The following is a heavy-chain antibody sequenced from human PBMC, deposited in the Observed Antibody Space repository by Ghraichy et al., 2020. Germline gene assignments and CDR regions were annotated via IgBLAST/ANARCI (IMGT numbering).Heavy chain of an antibody. Sequence: GGSLRLSCAASGFTFSSYAMSWVRQAPGKGLEWVSAISGSGGSTYYADSVKGRFTISRDNSKNTLYLQMNSLRAEDTAVYYCAKSGESGIAAAGTRLDYYYYYGMDVWGQGTTVTVSS. CDR3: AKSGESGIAAAGTRLDYYYYYGMDV. V-gene: IGHV3-23*01. J-gene: IGHJ6*02. CDR2: ISGSGGST. CDR1: GFTFSSYA. D-gene: IGHD6-13*01.